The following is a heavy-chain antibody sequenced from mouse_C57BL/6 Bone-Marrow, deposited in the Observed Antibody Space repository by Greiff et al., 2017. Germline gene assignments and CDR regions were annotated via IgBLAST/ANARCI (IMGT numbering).Heavy chain of an antibody. CDR3: ARSTVDLYYFDY. CDR1: GYTFTSYW. J-gene: IGHJ2*01. V-gene: IGHV1-55*01. Sequence: QVQLQQSGAELVKPGASVKMSCKASGYTFTSYWITWVKQRPGQGLEWIGDIYPGSGSTNYNEKFKSKATLTVDTSSSTAYMQLSSLTSEDSAVYYCARSTVDLYYFDYWGQGTTLTVSS. CDR2: IYPGSGST. D-gene: IGHD1-1*01.